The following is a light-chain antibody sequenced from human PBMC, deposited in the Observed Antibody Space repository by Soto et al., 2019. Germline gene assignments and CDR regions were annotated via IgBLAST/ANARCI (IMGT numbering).Light chain of an antibody. CDR2: GAF. CDR1: QSVSSNY. V-gene: IGKV3-20*01. CDR3: QQYSNWPPVT. J-gene: IGKJ1*01. Sequence: EIVLTQSPGTLSLSPGERATFSCRASQSVSSNYLAWYQQKPGQAPRLLIYGAFKRATGIPDRFSGSGSGTEFTLTISSLQSEDFAVYYCQQYSNWPPVTFGQGTKVDI.